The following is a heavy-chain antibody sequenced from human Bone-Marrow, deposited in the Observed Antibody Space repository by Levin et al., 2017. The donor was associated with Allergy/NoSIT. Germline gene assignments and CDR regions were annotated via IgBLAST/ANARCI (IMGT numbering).Heavy chain of an antibody. CDR1: GFIFSSYG. CDR3: ARDAGELRWEYYFGS. D-gene: IGHD4-23*01. CDR2: IWSDGNNK. J-gene: IGHJ4*02. Sequence: GGSLRLSCAASGFIFSSYGIHWVRQAPGKGLEWVAVIWSDGNNKYYADSVKGRFTISRDNSNNTLSLQMNSLTAEDTAVYYCARDAGELRWEYYFGSWGQGTLVTVSS. V-gene: IGHV3-33*01.